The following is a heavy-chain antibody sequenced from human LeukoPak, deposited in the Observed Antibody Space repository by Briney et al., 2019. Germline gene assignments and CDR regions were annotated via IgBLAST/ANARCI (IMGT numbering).Heavy chain of an antibody. D-gene: IGHD3-10*01. Sequence: GGSLRLSCAASGITFSRYAMHWVRQAPGKGLEWVAVIWHDGSNKYYADSVKGRFAISRDNSKNTLYLQMNSLRAEDTAVYYCARDGGITMVRGLDYWGQGTLVTVSS. V-gene: IGHV3-33*08. CDR1: GITFSRYA. CDR2: IWHDGSNK. J-gene: IGHJ4*02. CDR3: ARDGGITMVRGLDY.